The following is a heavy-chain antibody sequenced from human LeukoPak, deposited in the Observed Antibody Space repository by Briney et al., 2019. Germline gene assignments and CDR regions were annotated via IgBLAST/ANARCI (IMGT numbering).Heavy chain of an antibody. V-gene: IGHV3-9*01. CDR3: ARGFTREWLTDY. Sequence: PGGSLRLSCAASGFTFDDYAMHWVRQAPGKGLEWVSGITWNSDRKGYADSVKGRFTISRDNAKNSLYLQMNSLRAEDTAVYYCARGFTREWLTDYWGQGTLVTVSS. D-gene: IGHD6-19*01. CDR2: ITWNSDRK. J-gene: IGHJ4*02. CDR1: GFTFDDYA.